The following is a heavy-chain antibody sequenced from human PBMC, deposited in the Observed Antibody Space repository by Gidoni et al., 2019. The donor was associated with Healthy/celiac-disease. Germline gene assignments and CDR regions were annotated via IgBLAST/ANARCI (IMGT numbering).Heavy chain of an antibody. CDR3: AEAGSSSDPAAYYYGMDV. V-gene: IGHV3-23*01. J-gene: IGHJ6*02. CDR1: GFTFSSDA. Sequence: EVQLLEPGGGLVQPGGSLRLSCAASGFTFSSDAMSWVRQAPGKGLEWVSAIRGSGGSTYYAASVKDRFTITRDNSKNTLYLQMNSLRTEETAVYYCAEAGSSSDPAAYYYGMDVWGQGTTVTVSS. D-gene: IGHD6-6*01. CDR2: IRGSGGST.